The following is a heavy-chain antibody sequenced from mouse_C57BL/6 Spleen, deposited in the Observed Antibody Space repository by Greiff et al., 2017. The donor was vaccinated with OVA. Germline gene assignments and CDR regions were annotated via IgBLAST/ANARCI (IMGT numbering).Heavy chain of an antibody. V-gene: IGHV1-55*01. CDR3: ARRRYYGNRYYAMDY. D-gene: IGHD2-1*01. J-gene: IGHJ4*01. CDR2: IYPGSGST. Sequence: QVQLQQPGAELVKPGASVKMSCKASGYTITSYWITWVKQRPGQGLEWIGDIYPGSGSTNYNEKFKSKATLTVDTSSSSAYMQLSSLTSEDSAVYYCARRRYYGNRYYAMDYWGQGTSVTVSS. CDR1: GYTITSYW.